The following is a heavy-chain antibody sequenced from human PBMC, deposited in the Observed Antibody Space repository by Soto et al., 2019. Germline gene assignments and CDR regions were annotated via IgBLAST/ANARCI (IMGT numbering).Heavy chain of an antibody. CDR2: INPNSGGT. D-gene: IGHD3-3*01. CDR3: ARDNYDFWSGYRQNYGMDV. J-gene: IGHJ6*02. CDR1: GYTFTGYY. Sequence: ASVKVSWKASGYTFTGYYMHWVREAPGQGLELMGWINPNSGGTNYAQKFQGRVTMTRDTSISTAYMELSRLRSDDTAVYYCARDNYDFWSGYRQNYGMDVWGQGTTVTVYS. V-gene: IGHV1-2*02.